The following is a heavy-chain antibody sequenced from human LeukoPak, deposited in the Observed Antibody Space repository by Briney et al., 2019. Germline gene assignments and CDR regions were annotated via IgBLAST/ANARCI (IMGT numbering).Heavy chain of an antibody. V-gene: IGHV3-53*01. J-gene: IGHJ3*02. D-gene: IGHD2-2*01. Sequence: GGSLRLSCAASGLTVSSDYMSWVRQAPGRGLEWVSVIYSGGNTYYADSVKGRFTISRDNAKNSLHLQMNSLRAEDTAVYYCARDCSSTSCYRAFDIWGQGTMVTVSS. CDR1: GLTVSSDY. CDR3: ARDCSSTSCYRAFDI. CDR2: IYSGGNT.